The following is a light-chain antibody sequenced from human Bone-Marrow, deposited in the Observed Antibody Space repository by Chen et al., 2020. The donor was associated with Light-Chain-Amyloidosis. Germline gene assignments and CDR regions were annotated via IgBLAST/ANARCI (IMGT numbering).Light chain of an antibody. J-gene: IGLJ3*02. Sequence: SYVLTHPSSVSVAPAQTPKIACGGNNIGTTSVHRYQQAPGQAPLLVGYDDSDRPSGIPERLAGANSGNTATLTISRGEAGDEADYYCQVWDRSSDRPVFGGGTKLTVL. CDR1: NIGTTS. CDR3: QVWDRSSDRPV. V-gene: IGLV3-21*02. CDR2: DDS.